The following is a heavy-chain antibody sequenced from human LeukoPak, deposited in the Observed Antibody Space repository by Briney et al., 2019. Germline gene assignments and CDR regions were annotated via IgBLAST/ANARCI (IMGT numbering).Heavy chain of an antibody. D-gene: IGHD3-3*01. CDR2: IKQDGSEV. V-gene: IGHV3-7*01. CDR3: ARLRFREKTFYESFDV. Sequence: GGSLRLSCAASGFTFSSYAMSWVRQAPGKGLEWVANIKQDGSEVRYVDSVKGRFTISRDNAKNLLYLQMNTLRVEDTAVYSCARLRFREKTFYESFDVWGQGTMVSVSS. J-gene: IGHJ3*01. CDR1: GFTFSSYA.